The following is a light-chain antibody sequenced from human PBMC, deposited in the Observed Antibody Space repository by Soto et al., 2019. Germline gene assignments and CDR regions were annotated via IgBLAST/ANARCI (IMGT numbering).Light chain of an antibody. J-gene: IGKJ1*01. Sequence: DIQMTQSPSTLSASVGDRVTITGRASQSISSWLAWYQQKPGKAPKLLIYDASNLESGVPSRFSGSGSGTEFTLTISSLQPDDFATYYCQQYNSYSWTFGQGTKVDIK. V-gene: IGKV1-5*01. CDR3: QQYNSYSWT. CDR2: DAS. CDR1: QSISSW.